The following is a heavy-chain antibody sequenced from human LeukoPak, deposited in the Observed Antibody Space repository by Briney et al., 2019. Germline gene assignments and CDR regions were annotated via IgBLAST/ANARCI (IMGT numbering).Heavy chain of an antibody. Sequence: SETLSLTCTVSGGSISSGGYYWSWIRQHPGKGLEWIGYIYYSGSTYYNPSLKSRVTISVDTSKNQFSLKLSSVTAADTAVYYCATGEYQLLFRYYYYYMDVWGKGATVTVSS. CDR1: GGSISSGGYY. CDR3: ATGEYQLLFRYYYYYMDV. CDR2: IYYSGST. V-gene: IGHV4-31*03. D-gene: IGHD2-2*01. J-gene: IGHJ6*03.